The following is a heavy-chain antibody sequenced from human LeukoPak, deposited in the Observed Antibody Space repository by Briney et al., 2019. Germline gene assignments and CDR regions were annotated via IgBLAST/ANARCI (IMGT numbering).Heavy chain of an antibody. J-gene: IGHJ4*02. CDR1: GGSISSGGYY. V-gene: IGHV4-30-2*01. CDR3: ARERVPAAMRGYLDY. Sequence: PSETLSLTCTVSGGSISSGGYYWSWIRQPPGKGLEWIGYIYHSGSTYYNPSLKSRVTISVDRSKNQFSLKLSSVTAADTAVYYCARERVPAAMRGYLDYWGQGTLVTVSS. D-gene: IGHD2-2*01. CDR2: IYHSGST.